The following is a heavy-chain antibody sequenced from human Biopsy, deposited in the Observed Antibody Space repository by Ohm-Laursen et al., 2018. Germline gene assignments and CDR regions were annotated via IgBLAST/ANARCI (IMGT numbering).Heavy chain of an antibody. D-gene: IGHD6-19*01. V-gene: IGHV1-46*01. CDR3: ARNTGWYGDLYYFDY. J-gene: IGHJ4*02. CDR2: INPSGSTT. CDR1: GYSFTSYY. Sequence: SVKVSCKSSGYSFTSYYMHWVRQAPGQGLEWMGMINPSGSTTSYPQIFQGRVTMTRDTSKSTVYMELSSLRSADTAIYFCARNTGWYGDLYYFDYWGQGTLVTVSS.